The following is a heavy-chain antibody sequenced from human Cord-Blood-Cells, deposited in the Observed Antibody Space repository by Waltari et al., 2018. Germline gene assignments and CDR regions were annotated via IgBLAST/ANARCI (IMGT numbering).Heavy chain of an antibody. V-gene: IGHV1-2*06. Sequence: QVQLVQSGAEVKKPGASVKVSCKASGYTFTGYYMHWVRQAPGQGLEWMGRINPNSVGTNYAQKFQGRVTMTRDTSISTAYMELSRLRSDDTAVYYCARAPRGDDYGDYWGQGTLVTVSS. CDR1: GYTFTGYY. CDR2: INPNSVGT. CDR3: ARAPRGDDYGDY. D-gene: IGHD3-16*01. J-gene: IGHJ4*02.